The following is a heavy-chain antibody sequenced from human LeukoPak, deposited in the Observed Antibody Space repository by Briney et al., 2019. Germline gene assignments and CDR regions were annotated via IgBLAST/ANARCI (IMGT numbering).Heavy chain of an antibody. D-gene: IGHD4-17*01. CDR3: AKDRGAYGDPTDY. CDR2: ISRSSSYI. Sequence: GGSLRLSCAASGFTFSSYSMNWVRQAPGKGLEWVSSISRSSSYIYYADSVKGRFTISRDNSKNTLYLQMNSLRAEDTAVYYCAKDRGAYGDPTDYWGQGTLVTVSS. CDR1: GFTFSSYS. J-gene: IGHJ4*02. V-gene: IGHV3-21*04.